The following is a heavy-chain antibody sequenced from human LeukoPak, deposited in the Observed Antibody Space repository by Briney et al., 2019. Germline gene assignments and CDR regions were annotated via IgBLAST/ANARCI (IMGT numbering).Heavy chain of an antibody. CDR3: ARQVRSPVVMFMDV. V-gene: IGHV4-39*01. D-gene: IGHD3-22*01. CDR1: GGSISTSTYN. J-gene: IGHJ6*03. CDR2: VYYTGIT. Sequence: PSETLSLTCTVAGGSISTSTYNWGWIRQPPGKGLEWIGSVYYTGITYYNPSVESRVTISVDTSKNHFSLELNSVTAADTGVYFCARQVRSPVVMFMDVWGKGTTVIVS.